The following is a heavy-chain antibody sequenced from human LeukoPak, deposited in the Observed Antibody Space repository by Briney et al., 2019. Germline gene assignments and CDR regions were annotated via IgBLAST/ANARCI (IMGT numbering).Heavy chain of an antibody. CDR2: IYTSGST. CDR3: ARERLERRDNWFDP. D-gene: IGHD1-1*01. CDR1: GGSLSSGSYY. Sequence: SQTLSLTCTVSGGSLSSGSYYWSWIRQPAGKGLEWIGRIYTSGSTNYNPSLKSRVTISVDTSKNQFSLKLSSVTAADTAVYYCARERLERRDNWFDPWGQGTLVTVSP. V-gene: IGHV4-61*02. J-gene: IGHJ5*02.